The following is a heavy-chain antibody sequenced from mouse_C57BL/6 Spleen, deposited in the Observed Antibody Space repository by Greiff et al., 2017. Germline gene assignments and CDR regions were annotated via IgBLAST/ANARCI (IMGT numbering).Heavy chain of an antibody. J-gene: IGHJ2*01. Sequence: EVQLQQSGPELVQPGASVKISCKASGYTFTDYYMNWVKQSHGKSLEWIGDINPNNGGTSYNQKFKGKATLTVDQSSSTAYMELRRLTVEDSASYYCARWDGYYNWGQGTTLTVSS. V-gene: IGHV1-26*01. CDR3: ARWDGYYN. CDR2: INPNNGGT. D-gene: IGHD2-3*01. CDR1: GYTFTDYY.